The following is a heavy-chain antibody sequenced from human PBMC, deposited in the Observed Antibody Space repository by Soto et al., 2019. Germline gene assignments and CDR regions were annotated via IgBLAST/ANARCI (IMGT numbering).Heavy chain of an antibody. CDR2: INWNGGST. Sequence: SGRPLRLSCAAAGVTFDDYGMSWVRQAPGKGLDWVSGINWNGGSTGYAASVKGRFTISRDNAKNSLYLQMNSLRAEDTALYHCARVGYCSGGSCPTYYFDYWGQGTLVTVSS. CDR1: GVTFDDYG. J-gene: IGHJ4*02. CDR3: ARVGYCSGGSCPTYYFDY. V-gene: IGHV3-20*01. D-gene: IGHD2-15*01.